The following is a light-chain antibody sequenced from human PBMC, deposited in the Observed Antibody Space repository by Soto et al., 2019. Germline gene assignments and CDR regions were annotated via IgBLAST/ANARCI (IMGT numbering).Light chain of an antibody. CDR3: QQYNNWPLT. Sequence: EIVLTQSPATLSVSPGEGATLSCRASQSVSRNLAWYQQTPGQAPRLLIYRASARATGIPARFSGSGSGTEFTLTISSLQSEDFAVYYCQQYNNWPLTFGGGTKVDIK. CDR1: QSVSRN. J-gene: IGKJ4*01. CDR2: RAS. V-gene: IGKV3-15*01.